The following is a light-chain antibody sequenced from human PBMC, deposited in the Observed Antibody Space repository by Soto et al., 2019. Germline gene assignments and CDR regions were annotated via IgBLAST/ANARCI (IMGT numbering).Light chain of an antibody. CDR3: KQYYTTPLP. CDR2: WAS. Sequence: DIVMTQSPDSLAVSLGERATINCKSSQSVLYSSNNANYVAWFQQKPGQPPKLLIYWASTRQYGVPDRFSGRGSGKDFPLPISTLRAEDVAFYSCKQYYTTPLPLGGGPRGKIK. V-gene: IGKV4-1*01. J-gene: IGKJ4*01. CDR1: QSVLYSSNNANY.